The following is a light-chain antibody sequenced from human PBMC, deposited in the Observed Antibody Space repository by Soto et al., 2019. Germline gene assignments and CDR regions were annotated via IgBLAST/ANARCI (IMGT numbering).Light chain of an antibody. V-gene: IGKV3-20*01. J-gene: IGKJ4*01. CDR1: QSVSSNL. Sequence: EIVLTQSPGTLSLSPGEIATLPCRASQSVSSNLLAWYQQKPGQAPRLLIYRTSTRATGIPDRFSGSGSGTDFTLTISRLEAEDFAVYYCQQYGHSPLTFGGGTKVEI. CDR3: QQYGHSPLT. CDR2: RTS.